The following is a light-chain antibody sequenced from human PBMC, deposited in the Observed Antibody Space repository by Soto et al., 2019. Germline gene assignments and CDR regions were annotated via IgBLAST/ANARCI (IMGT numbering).Light chain of an antibody. J-gene: IGKJ1*01. CDR1: QGISSY. CDR2: AAS. CDR3: LQDYDYPRT. Sequence: AIQLTQSASSLSASVGDRVTITFRASQGISSYLAWYQQKPGKAPKLLIYAASTLQSGVPSRFSGSGSGTDFTLTISSLQPEDFATYYCLQDYDYPRTFGQGTKVDIK. V-gene: IGKV1-6*01.